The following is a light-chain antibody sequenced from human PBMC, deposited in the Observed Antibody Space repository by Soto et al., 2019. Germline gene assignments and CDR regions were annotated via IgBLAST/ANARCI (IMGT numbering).Light chain of an antibody. CDR3: KDSASSLRT. V-gene: IGKV3-20*01. CDR1: ESVSDNY. CDR2: GAS. Sequence: STSTLSMTPGQRPTLSSSASESVSDNYLAWYQQRSGQAPRLVIYGASSRASAVPDRFIGTGSGADMTLTSGRGMPEDPVVYSWKDSASSLRTIGQGSKVDIK. J-gene: IGKJ1*01.